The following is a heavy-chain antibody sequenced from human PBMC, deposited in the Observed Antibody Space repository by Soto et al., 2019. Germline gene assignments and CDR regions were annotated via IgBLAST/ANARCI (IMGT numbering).Heavy chain of an antibody. J-gene: IGHJ4*02. Sequence: HPGGSLRLSCAASGFTFSSYAMSWVRQAPGKGLEWVANINQDGSEKYYVDSVKGRFTISRDNAKNSLYLQMNSLRAEDTAVYYCARGASSSGWYQDEAFDYWGQGTLVTVSS. D-gene: IGHD6-19*01. V-gene: IGHV3-7*01. CDR3: ARGASSSGWYQDEAFDY. CDR1: GFTFSSYA. CDR2: INQDGSEK.